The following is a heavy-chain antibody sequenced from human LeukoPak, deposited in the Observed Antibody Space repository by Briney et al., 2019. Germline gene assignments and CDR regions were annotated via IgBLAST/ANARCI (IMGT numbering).Heavy chain of an antibody. CDR2: IYNSGST. CDR3: ARDWSGSANWFDP. J-gene: IGHJ5*02. D-gene: IGHD1-26*01. Sequence: KASETLSLTCTVSGGSISSYYWSWIRQPAGKGLEWIGRIYNSGSTNYNPSLKSRVTMSVDTSKNQFSLKVSSVTAADTAVYYCARDWSGSANWFDPWGQGTLSSSPQ. CDR1: GGSISSYY. V-gene: IGHV4-4*07.